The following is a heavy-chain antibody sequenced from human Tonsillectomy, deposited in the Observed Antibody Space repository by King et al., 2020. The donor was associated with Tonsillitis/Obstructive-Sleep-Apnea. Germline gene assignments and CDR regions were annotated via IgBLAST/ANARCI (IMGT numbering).Heavy chain of an antibody. V-gene: IGHV4-34*01. D-gene: IGHD3-3*01. Sequence: VQLQQWGAGLLKPSETLSLSCGVYGESFSTYYWSWIRQPPGKGLEWIGEINHSGSSKYNPSLKSRVTISVDTSKNQFSLKLSSLTAADTAVYYCARGMEQDFWSGNYSDAFDIWGQGTMVTVSS. CDR3: ARGMEQDFWSGNYSDAFDI. CDR2: INHSGSS. CDR1: GESFSTYY. J-gene: IGHJ3*02.